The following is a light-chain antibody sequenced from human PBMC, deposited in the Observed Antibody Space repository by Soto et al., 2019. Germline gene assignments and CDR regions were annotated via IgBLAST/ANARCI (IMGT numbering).Light chain of an antibody. J-gene: IGKJ3*01. CDR1: QSISRY. CDR3: QQSYSTPGFT. V-gene: IGKV1-39*01. CDR2: AAS. Sequence: DIQMTQSPFSLSASVGDRVTITCRASQSISRYLNWYQQKPGKAPKLLIYAASSLQSGVPSRFSGSGSGTDFTLTISSLQPEDFASYYCQQSYSTPGFTFGPGTKVDIK.